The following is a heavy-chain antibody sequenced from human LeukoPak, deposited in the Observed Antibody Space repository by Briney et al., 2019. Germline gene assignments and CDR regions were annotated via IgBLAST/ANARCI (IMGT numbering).Heavy chain of an antibody. J-gene: IGHJ4*02. D-gene: IGHD5-12*01. CDR2: FSAYNGNT. V-gene: IGHV1-18*01. CDR3: ARDYPQYRNRGYSGYGTFDY. Sequence: GASVKVSCKASGYTFTKFGVSWMRQAPGQGLEWLGWFSAYNGNTNYAQNFQGRVTLTTDTSTSTAYLELTSLRSDDTAVYFCARDYPQYRNRGYSGYGTFDYWGQGTLVTVSS. CDR1: GYTFTKFG.